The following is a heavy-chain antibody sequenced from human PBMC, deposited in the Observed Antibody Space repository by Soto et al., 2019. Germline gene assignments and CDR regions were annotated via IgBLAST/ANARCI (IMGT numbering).Heavy chain of an antibody. J-gene: IGHJ4*02. CDR2: INAGNGNT. Sequence: QVQLVQSGAEVKKPGASVKVSCKASGYTFTSYAMHWVRQAPGQRLEWMGWINAGNGNTKYSQEFQGRVTITRDTSASTAYMEPSSLRSEDTAVYYCARTQWLVPTFDYWGQGTLVTVSS. D-gene: IGHD6-19*01. CDR3: ARTQWLVPTFDY. V-gene: IGHV1-3*01. CDR1: GYTFTSYA.